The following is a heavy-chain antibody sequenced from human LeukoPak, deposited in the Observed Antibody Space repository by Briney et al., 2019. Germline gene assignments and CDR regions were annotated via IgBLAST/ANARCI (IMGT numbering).Heavy chain of an antibody. V-gene: IGHV3-23*01. CDR2: ISGSGGST. CDR1: GFTFSSYA. D-gene: IGHD1-26*01. CDR3: AKHTVGVTRVYAFDI. J-gene: IGHJ3*02. Sequence: GGSLRLSCAASGFTFSSYAMSWVRQAPGKGLEWVSAISGSGGSTYSTDSVKGRFTISRDNSKSTLYLQMNSLRAEDTAVYYCAKHTVGVTRVYAFDIWGQGTMVTVSS.